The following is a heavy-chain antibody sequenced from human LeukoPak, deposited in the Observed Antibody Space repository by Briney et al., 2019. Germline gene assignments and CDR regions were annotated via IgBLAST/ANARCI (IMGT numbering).Heavy chain of an antibody. J-gene: IGHJ4*02. CDR3: AKDVRAAGPNDTFEY. V-gene: IGHV3-23*01. CDR1: GFTFSSYA. Sequence: PGGSLRLSCAASGFTFSSYAMSWVRQAPGKGLEWVSAISGSGGSTYYADSVKGRFTISRDNSKNTLYLQMNSLGAEDTAVYYCAKDVRAAGPNDTFEYWGQGTLVTVSS. CDR2: ISGSGGST. D-gene: IGHD6-13*01.